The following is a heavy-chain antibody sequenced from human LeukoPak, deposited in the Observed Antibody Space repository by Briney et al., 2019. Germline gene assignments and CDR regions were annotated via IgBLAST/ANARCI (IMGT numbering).Heavy chain of an antibody. D-gene: IGHD5-24*01. J-gene: IGHJ4*02. Sequence: SETLSLTCTVSGGSISSYYWSWIRQPPGKGLEWIVGGIYYTGRTNYNPSLKSRVTVSAETSKNQLSLKLSSVTAADTAVYYCARSSVHNSRFFDYWGQGILVTVSS. CDR2: IYYTGRT. CDR1: GGSISSYY. V-gene: IGHV4-59*01. CDR3: ARSSVHNSRFFDY.